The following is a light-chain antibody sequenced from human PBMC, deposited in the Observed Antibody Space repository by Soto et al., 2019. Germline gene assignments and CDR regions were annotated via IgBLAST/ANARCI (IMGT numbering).Light chain of an antibody. J-gene: IGLJ1*01. V-gene: IGLV1-47*02. CDR1: SSNIGSNY. Sequence: QSVLTQPPSASGTPGQRVTVSCSGSSSNIGSNYVYWYQQLPGTAPKLLIYTNNQRPSGVPDRFSGSKSGTSASLAISGLRSEDEADYYCAAWDDSLSGYVFGTGTKPTVL. CDR2: TNN. CDR3: AAWDDSLSGYV.